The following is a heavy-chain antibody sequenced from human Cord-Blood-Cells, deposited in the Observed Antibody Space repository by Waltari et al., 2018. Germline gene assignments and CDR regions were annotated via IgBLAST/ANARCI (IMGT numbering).Heavy chain of an antibody. CDR3: TTLPADLDY. D-gene: IGHD3-3*01. CDR1: GFTFSNAW. J-gene: IGHJ4*02. CDR2: NKSKTDGGTT. V-gene: IGHV3-15*01. Sequence: EVQLVESGGGLVKPGGSLRLSCAASGFTFSNAWMSWVRQAPGKGLEWVGRNKSKTDGGTTDYAAPVKGRFTISRDDSKNTLYLQMNSLKTEDTAVYYCTTLPADLDYWGQGTLVTVSS.